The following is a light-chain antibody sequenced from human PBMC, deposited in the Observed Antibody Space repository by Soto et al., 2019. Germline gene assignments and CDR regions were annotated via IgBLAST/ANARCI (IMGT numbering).Light chain of an antibody. CDR1: ESLVHSDGKTY. Sequence: IVLTQTPLSSAVTLGQPASFSCESSESLVHSDGKTYLGWLHLRPGQPPRLLIYQISKRPPGVPDRFSGSGGGTNFTLKISRVEPEDVGIFYCMQASQLRTFGQGTKVEIK. V-gene: IGKV2-24*01. J-gene: IGKJ1*01. CDR3: MQASQLRT. CDR2: QIS.